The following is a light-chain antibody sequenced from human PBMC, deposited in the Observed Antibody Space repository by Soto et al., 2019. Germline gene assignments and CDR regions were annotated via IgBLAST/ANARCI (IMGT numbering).Light chain of an antibody. V-gene: IGKV3-15*01. CDR2: GAS. CDR1: QSVSSN. Sequence: EIVMTQSPATLSVSPGERATLSCRASQSVSSNLAWYQKKPGKAPRLLIYGASTRATGIPARFSGSGSGTEFTLTISSLQSEDFAVYYCQQYNNWPPYTFGQGNKLEIK. J-gene: IGKJ2*01. CDR3: QQYNNWPPYT.